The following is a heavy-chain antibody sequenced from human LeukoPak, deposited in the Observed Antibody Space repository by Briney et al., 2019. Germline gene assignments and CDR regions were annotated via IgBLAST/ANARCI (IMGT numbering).Heavy chain of an antibody. CDR3: SKDSLFVVRGVVGH. J-gene: IGHJ4*02. V-gene: IGHV3-7*01. Sequence: GGSLRLSCAASGFTFSSYWMSWVRQAPGKGLEWVANIKQDGSEKYYVDSVKGRFTISRDNAKNSLYLQMNSLRAERTAVISFSKDSLFVVRGVVGHGGQGTRSPSPQ. CDR2: IKQDGSEK. CDR1: GFTFSSYW. D-gene: IGHD3-10*01.